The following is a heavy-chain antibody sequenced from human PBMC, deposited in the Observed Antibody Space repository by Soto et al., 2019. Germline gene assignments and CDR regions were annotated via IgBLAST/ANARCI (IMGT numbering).Heavy chain of an antibody. CDR2: TYYRSKWYN. J-gene: IGHJ5*01. CDR3: ARLIGNSWLDS. Sequence: QVQLQQSGPGLVKPSQTLSLTCAISGDSVSSNSATWDWIRQSPSIGLEWLGRTYYRSKWYNDYAVSVKSRITINPDTSNNQLSLQLNSVPPDDTAVYYCARLIGNSWLDSCGQGTLVTVSS. CDR1: GDSVSSNSAT. D-gene: IGHD2-8*01. V-gene: IGHV6-1*01.